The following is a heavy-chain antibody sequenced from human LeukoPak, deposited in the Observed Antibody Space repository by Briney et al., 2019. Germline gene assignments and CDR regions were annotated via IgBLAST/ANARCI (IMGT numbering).Heavy chain of an antibody. J-gene: IGHJ4*02. CDR1: GGSISSYY. V-gene: IGHV4-59*08. CDR3: ARSCCPPPIHRIEH. D-gene: IGHD2-15*01. Sequence: PSETLSLTCTVSGGSISSYYWTWIRQPPGEGLEWIGHIYYNGNTNYNPSLKSRVTISLDTSKNQLSLNLSSVTPADTAMYYCARSCCPPPIHRIEHWGQGALVTVSP. CDR2: IYYNGNT.